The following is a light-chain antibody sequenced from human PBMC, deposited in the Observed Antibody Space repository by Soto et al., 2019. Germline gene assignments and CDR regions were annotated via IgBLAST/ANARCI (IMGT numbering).Light chain of an antibody. V-gene: IGLV1-47*02. CDR2: SDN. CDR3: AAWDDSLSVL. Sequence: QSELTQPPSASGTPGQRVTISCSGSSSNIGSNYVYWYQQLPGTAPKLLIYSDNQRPSGVPDRFSGSKSGTSASLAISGLRSEDEADYYCAAWDDSLSVLFGGGTQLTVL. J-gene: IGLJ2*01. CDR1: SSNIGSNY.